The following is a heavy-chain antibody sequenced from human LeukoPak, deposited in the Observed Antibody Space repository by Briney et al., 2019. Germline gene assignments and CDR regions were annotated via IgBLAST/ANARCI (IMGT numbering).Heavy chain of an antibody. CDR3: ARAGLGYCSGGSCYLNWFDP. CDR1: GYTFTGYY. V-gene: IGHV1-2*02. J-gene: IGHJ5*02. D-gene: IGHD2-15*01. CDR2: INPNSGGT. Sequence: ASVKVSCKASGYTFTGYYMHWVRQAPGQGLEWMGWINPNSGGTKYAQKFQGRVTMTRDTSISTAYMELSRLRSDDTAVYYCARAGLGYCSGGSCYLNWFDPWGQGTLVTVSS.